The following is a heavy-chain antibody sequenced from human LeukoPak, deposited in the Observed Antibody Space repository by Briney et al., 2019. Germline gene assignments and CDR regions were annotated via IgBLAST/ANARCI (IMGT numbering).Heavy chain of an antibody. CDR3: AKGGQGYYDIAY. CDR1: GFTFSNCA. V-gene: IGHV3-23*01. D-gene: IGHD3-22*01. CDR2: ISCGGDNT. Sequence: GGSLSLSCAASGFTFSNCAITWVRQAPGKGLEWVSTISCGGDNTDYADSVKGRFTVSRDKSKNTVYLQINSLRAEDTAIYYCAKGGQGYYDIAYWGQGTLVTVSS. J-gene: IGHJ4*02.